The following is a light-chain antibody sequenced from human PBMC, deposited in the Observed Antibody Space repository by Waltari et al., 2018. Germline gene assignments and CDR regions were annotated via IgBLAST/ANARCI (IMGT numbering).Light chain of an antibody. Sequence: EIVMTQSPATLSVSPGERGTLSCRASQSIRSNLAWYQQKPGQAPRPLIYGASSRATGIPARFSGTGSGTEFTLTINSLQSEDFAVYYCQQYNTWPYTFGQGTKLEIK. V-gene: IGKV3-15*01. CDR2: GAS. CDR1: QSIRSN. CDR3: QQYNTWPYT. J-gene: IGKJ2*01.